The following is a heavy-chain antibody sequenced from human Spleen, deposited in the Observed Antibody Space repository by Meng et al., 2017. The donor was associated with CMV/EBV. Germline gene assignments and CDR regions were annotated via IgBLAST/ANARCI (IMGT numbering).Heavy chain of an antibody. V-gene: IGHV4-39*07. CDR2: IYYSGST. J-gene: IGHJ4*02. CDR3: ARDTPYGAAQDY. CDR1: GGSFSSGSYY. Sequence: CTVAGGSFSSGSYYWHWIRQPPGQGLEWIGSIYYSGSTYYNPSLKSRVTISVDTSKSQFSLKLSSVTAADTAVYYCARDTPYGAAQDYWGQGTLVTVSS. D-gene: IGHD6-6*01.